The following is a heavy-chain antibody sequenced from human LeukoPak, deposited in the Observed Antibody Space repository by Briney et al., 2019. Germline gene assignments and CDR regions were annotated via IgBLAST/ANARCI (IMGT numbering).Heavy chain of an antibody. CDR3: ARGVGATAQNWFDP. D-gene: IGHD1-26*01. CDR1: GYTFTDYY. CDR2: VDPEDGET. V-gene: IGHV1-69-2*01. Sequence: GASVKISCKVSGYTFTDYYMHWVQQAPGKGLEWMGLVDPEDGETIYAEKFQGRVTITADTSTDTAYMELSSLRSEDTAVYYCARGVGATAQNWFDPWGQGTLVTVSS. J-gene: IGHJ5*02.